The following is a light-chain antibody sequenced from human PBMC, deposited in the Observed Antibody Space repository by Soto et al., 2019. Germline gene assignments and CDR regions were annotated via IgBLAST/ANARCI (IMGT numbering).Light chain of an antibody. V-gene: IGKV2-28*01. CDR2: LGS. CDR1: QSLLQSDGYNY. J-gene: IGKJ1*01. CDR3: MQALQTPWT. Sequence: EIVMTQSPLSLPVTPGEPASISCRSSQSLLQSDGYNYLDWYLQKPGQSPQLLIYLGSNRASGVPDRFSGSGSGTDFTLKISRXEAEDVGIYYCMQALQTPWTFGQGTKVDIK.